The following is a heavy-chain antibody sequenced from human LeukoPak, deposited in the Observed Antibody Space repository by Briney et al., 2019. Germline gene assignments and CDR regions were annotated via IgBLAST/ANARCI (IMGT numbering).Heavy chain of an antibody. CDR2: ISSSGKS. J-gene: IGHJ4*02. CDR3: ARFKGGTGFDY. D-gene: IGHD1-26*01. CDR1: GGSISTTDFD. V-gene: IGHV4-39*01. Sequence: SETLPLTCAVSGGSISTTDFDWAWIRQPPGQGLEWIATISSSGKSYYNPYLMSRVTISVDTSKNQFPLDVTSVTAADTGLFYCARFKGGTGFDYWGRGILVIVS.